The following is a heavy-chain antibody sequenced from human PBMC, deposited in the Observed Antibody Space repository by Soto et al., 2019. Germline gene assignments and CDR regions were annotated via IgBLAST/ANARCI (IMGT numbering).Heavy chain of an antibody. CDR2: ISSRDNTI. J-gene: IGHJ6*02. V-gene: IGHV3-11*01. CDR3: ARTYGGYPPLYYGMDV. CDR1: GFTFSDYY. D-gene: IGHD5-12*01. Sequence: QVHLVESGGDLVKPGGSLRLSCAASGFTFSDYYMNWIRQAPGKGLDWVSSISSRDNTIYYADSVQGRFTISRDNAKNPLYRQLTSLRAEDTAVYYCARTYGGYPPLYYGMDVWGQGTTVTVSS.